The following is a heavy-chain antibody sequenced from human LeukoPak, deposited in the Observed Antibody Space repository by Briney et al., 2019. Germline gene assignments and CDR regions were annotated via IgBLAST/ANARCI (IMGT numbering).Heavy chain of an antibody. CDR3: AREGPNEYDFWSGYPRYYFDY. CDR2: IKQDGSEK. Sequence: GGSLRLSCAASGFTFSSYWMSWVRQAPGKGLEWVANIKQDGSEKYYVDSVKGRFTISRDNAKNSLYLQMNSLRAEDTAVYYCAREGPNEYDFWSGYPRYYFDYWGQGTLVTVSS. J-gene: IGHJ4*02. V-gene: IGHV3-7*01. D-gene: IGHD3-3*01. CDR1: GFTFSSYW.